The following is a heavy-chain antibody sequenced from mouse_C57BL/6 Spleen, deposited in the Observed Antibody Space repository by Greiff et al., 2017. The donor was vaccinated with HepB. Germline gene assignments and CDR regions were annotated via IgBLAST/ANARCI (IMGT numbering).Heavy chain of an antibody. CDR2: ISSGSSTI. D-gene: IGHD1-1*01. CDR1: GFTFSDYG. V-gene: IGHV5-17*01. CDR3: ASETTVVALDV. J-gene: IGHJ1*03. Sequence: EVQVVESGGGLVKPGGSLKLSCAASGFTFSDYGMHWVRQAPEKGLEWVAYISSGSSTIYYADTVKGRFTISRDNAKNTLFLQMTSLRSEDTAMYYCASETTVVALDVWGTGTTVTVSS.